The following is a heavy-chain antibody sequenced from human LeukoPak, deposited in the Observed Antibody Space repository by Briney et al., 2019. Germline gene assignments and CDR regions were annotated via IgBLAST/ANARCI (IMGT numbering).Heavy chain of an antibody. CDR2: ITASGRST. J-gene: IGHJ4*02. CDR3: TRERRGSYYAFDS. V-gene: IGHV3-11*01. CDR1: GFSLSDYQ. D-gene: IGHD3-16*01. Sequence: GGSLRLSCAASGFSLSDYQMSWVRQAPGKGLEWISYITASGRSTNYADSVKGRFTISRDNAKNSVVNSLRAEDTAVYYCTRERRGSYYAFDSWGQGTLVSVSS.